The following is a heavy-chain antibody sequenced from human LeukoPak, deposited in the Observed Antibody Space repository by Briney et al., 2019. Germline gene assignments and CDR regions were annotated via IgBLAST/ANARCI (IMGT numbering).Heavy chain of an antibody. CDR2: IKQDGREK. V-gene: IGHV3-7*01. D-gene: IGHD2-2*01. J-gene: IGHJ3*01. CDR1: GFTFSNYW. CDR3: ARDQGYCTSASCRGDAFDV. Sequence: GGSLRLSCAASGFTFSNYWMSWVRQAPGKGLEWVAKIKQDGREKYYVDSVKGRFTISRDNAKNSLSLQMNSLRAEDTAVYYCARDQGYCTSASCRGDAFDVWGQGSMISVSS.